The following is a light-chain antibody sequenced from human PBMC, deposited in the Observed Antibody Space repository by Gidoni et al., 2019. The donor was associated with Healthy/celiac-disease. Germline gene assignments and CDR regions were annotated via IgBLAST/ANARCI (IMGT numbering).Light chain of an antibody. J-gene: IGKJ4*01. Sequence: EIVLTQSPGTLSLSPGERATLSCRASQSVSSSYLAWYQQKPGQAPRLRIYGASSRATGIPDRFSGSGSGTDFTLTISRLDPEDFAVYYCQQYGSSPALTFGGGTKVEIK. CDR1: QSVSSSY. V-gene: IGKV3-20*01. CDR2: GAS. CDR3: QQYGSSPALT.